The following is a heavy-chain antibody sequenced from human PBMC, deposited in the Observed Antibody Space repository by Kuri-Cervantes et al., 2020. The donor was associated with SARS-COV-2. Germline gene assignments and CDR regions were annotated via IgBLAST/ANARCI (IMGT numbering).Heavy chain of an antibody. CDR2: ISSSSSYI. V-gene: IGHV3-21*04. J-gene: IGHJ3*02. CDR3: ARDRSDHRDAFDI. D-gene: IGHD1-14*01. CDR1: GFTFSSYS. Sequence: GESLKISCAASGFTFSSYSMNWVRQAPGKGLEWVSSISSSSSYIYYADSVKGRFTISRDNAKNSLYLQMNSLRAEDTAVYYCARDRSDHRDAFDIWGQGTMVTVSS.